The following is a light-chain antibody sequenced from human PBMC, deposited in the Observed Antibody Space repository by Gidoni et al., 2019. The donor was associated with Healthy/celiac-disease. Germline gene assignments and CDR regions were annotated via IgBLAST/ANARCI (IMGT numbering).Light chain of an antibody. CDR2: AAS. Sequence: DIQMTQSPSSLSASVGDRVTITCRASQSMSSYLNWYQQKPGKAPKLLIYAASSLQSGVPSRFSGSGSGTDFTLTISRLPPEDFASYYCQQSYSTPTFGPXTKVDIK. CDR3: QQSYSTPT. CDR1: QSMSSY. V-gene: IGKV1-39*01. J-gene: IGKJ3*01.